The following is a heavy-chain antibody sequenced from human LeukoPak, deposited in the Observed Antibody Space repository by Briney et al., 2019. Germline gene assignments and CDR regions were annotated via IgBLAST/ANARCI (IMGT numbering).Heavy chain of an antibody. CDR1: GYTFTGYY. D-gene: IGHD6-13*01. Sequence: GASVKVSCKASGYTFTGYYMHWVRQAPGQGLEWMGWINPNSGGTNYAQKFQGWVTMTRDTSISTAYMELSRLRSGDTAVCHCARAPGYSSSWYDYWGQGTLVTVSS. CDR3: ARAPGYSSSWYDY. V-gene: IGHV1-2*04. CDR2: INPNSGGT. J-gene: IGHJ4*02.